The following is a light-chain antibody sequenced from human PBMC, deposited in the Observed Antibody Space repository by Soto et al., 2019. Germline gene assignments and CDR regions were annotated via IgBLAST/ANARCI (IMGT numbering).Light chain of an antibody. CDR1: QSVDSN. Sequence: EIVMTQSPATLSVSPWDGATLSCRASQSVDSNLAWYQQKPGQTPRLLMYGASTRPTGIPARFSGRGSWTEFTLTIISLKSEDSAVYYCQQYNDWPLTFGGGTKVDIK. CDR3: QQYNDWPLT. CDR2: GAS. V-gene: IGKV3D-15*01. J-gene: IGKJ4*01.